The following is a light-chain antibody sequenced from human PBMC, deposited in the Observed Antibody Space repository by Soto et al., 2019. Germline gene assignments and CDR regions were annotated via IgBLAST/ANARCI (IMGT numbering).Light chain of an antibody. CDR1: QSVSSNY. V-gene: IGKV3-20*01. CDR2: GAS. CDR3: XQHGYSPHT. J-gene: IGKJ2*01. Sequence: EIVLTQSPGTLSLSPGERGTLSCRASQSVSSNYLAWYQQRPGQAPRLLIYGASSRATGIPDRFSGSGSGTDFTLTISRLEPEDFAVYXCXQHGYSPHTFGQGTKLEIK.